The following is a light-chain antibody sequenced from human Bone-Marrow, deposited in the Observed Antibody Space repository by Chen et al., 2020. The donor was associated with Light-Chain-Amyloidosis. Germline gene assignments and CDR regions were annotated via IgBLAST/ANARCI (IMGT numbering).Light chain of an antibody. CDR2: DDS. J-gene: IGLJ3*02. CDR3: QVWDRSSDRPV. CDR1: NIGSTS. V-gene: IGLV3-21*02. Sequence: SYVLTQPSSVSVAPGQTATIAWGGNNIGSTSVHWYQQTPGQAPLLVDYDDSDRPSGIPERLPGSNSGNTSTLTISRVEAGDEADYYCQVWDRSSDRPVFGGGTKLTVL.